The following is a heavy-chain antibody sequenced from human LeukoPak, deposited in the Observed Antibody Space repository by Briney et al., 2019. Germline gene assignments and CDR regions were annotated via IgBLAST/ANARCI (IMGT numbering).Heavy chain of an antibody. CDR3: ARGSTYYDILTGYQERAYFDY. Sequence: ASVKVSCKASGYTFTGYYMHWVRQAPGQGLEWMGRINPNSGGTNYAQKFQGRVTTTRDTSISTAYMELSRLRSDDTAVYYCARGSTYYDILTGYQERAYFDYWGQGTLVTVSS. J-gene: IGHJ4*02. D-gene: IGHD3-9*01. CDR2: INPNSGGT. V-gene: IGHV1-2*06. CDR1: GYTFTGYY.